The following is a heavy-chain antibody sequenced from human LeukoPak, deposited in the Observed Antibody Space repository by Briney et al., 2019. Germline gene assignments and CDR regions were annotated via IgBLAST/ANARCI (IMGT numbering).Heavy chain of an antibody. CDR3: ARLYGSGSSLYFDY. CDR1: GGSISSGSYY. V-gene: IGHV4-61*02. J-gene: IGHJ4*02. D-gene: IGHD3-10*01. CDR2: IYTSGST. Sequence: PSETLSLTCTVSGGSISSGSYYWSWIRQPAGKGLEWIGRIYTSGSTNYNPSLKSRVTISVDTSKNQFSLKLSSVTAADTAVYYCARLYGSGSSLYFDYWGQGTLVTVSS.